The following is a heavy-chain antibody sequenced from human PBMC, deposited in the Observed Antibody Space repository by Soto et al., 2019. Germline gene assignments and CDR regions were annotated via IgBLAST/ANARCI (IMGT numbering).Heavy chain of an antibody. D-gene: IGHD2-8*01. CDR2: IFHDGTA. Sequence: LSLTCAVSCVSISSGNWWTWVRQTPQRGLEYIGEIFHDGTANYYPSFERRVAISVDTSKNQFSLKLTSVTAADTAIYFCARLVYDTRLNYLYFDFWGQGALVTVSS. J-gene: IGHJ4*02. CDR1: CVSISSGNW. V-gene: IGHV4-4*01. CDR3: ARLVYDTRLNYLYFDF.